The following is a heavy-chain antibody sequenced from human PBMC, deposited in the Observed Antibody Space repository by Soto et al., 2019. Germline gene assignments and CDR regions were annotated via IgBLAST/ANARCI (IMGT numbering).Heavy chain of an antibody. J-gene: IGHJ5*02. CDR3: ARHWIAGSSIP. Sequence: LSLTCSVSGDSISSSSQYWGWIRQPPGKGLEWIGSIHYSGTSYYNPSLKSRVTIFVDTFKNQLSLKLSSVTAADTAVYYCARHWIAGSSIPWGQGTLVTVSS. CDR1: GDSISSSSQY. D-gene: IGHD2-21*01. CDR2: IHYSGTS. V-gene: IGHV4-39*01.